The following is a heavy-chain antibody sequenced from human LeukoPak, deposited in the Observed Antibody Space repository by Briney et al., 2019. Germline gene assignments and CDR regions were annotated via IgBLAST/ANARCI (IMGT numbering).Heavy chain of an antibody. Sequence: PGGSLRLSCAASGFPFETNAMSWVRQAPRKGLEWVATIGNTETFYADSVTGRFTISRDNSKNTVNLQMNRPRVEDTAIYYCAKDWIQFNRVFDCFDSWGQGTLVTVSS. J-gene: IGHJ4*02. CDR2: IGNTET. CDR1: GFPFETNA. V-gene: IGHV3-23*01. CDR3: AKDWIQFNRVFDCFDS. D-gene: IGHD5-18*01.